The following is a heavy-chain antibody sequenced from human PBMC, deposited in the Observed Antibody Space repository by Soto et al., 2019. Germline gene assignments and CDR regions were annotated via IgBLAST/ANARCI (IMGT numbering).Heavy chain of an antibody. Sequence: EVQLLESGGGLVQPGGSLRLSCTASGFTFSSHAMTWVRQAPGKGLEWVSGLSDSGGRTYYADSVKGRFTISRDNSMNTLYLQMNTLRAEDTAVYYCAKVSSSWYAGFFDLWGQGTLVTVSS. V-gene: IGHV3-23*01. D-gene: IGHD6-13*01. J-gene: IGHJ4*02. CDR3: AKVSSSWYAGFFDL. CDR1: GFTFSSHA. CDR2: LSDSGGRT.